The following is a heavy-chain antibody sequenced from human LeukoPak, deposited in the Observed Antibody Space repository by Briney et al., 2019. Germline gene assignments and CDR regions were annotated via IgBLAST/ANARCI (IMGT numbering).Heavy chain of an antibody. CDR3: ARGEDAVATIFYYYYYGMDV. J-gene: IGHJ6*04. CDR2: INHSGST. Sequence: PSETLSLTCAVYGGSFSGYYWSWIRQPPGKGLEWIGEINHSGSTNYNPSLKSRVTISVDTSKNRFSLKLSSVTAADTAVYYCARGEDAVATIFYYYYYGMDVWGKGTTVTVSS. D-gene: IGHD5-12*01. CDR1: GGSFSGYY. V-gene: IGHV4-34*01.